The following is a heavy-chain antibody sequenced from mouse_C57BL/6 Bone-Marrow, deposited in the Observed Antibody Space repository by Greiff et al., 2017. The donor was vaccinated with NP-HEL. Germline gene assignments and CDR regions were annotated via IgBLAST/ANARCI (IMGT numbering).Heavy chain of an antibody. Sequence: QVQLQQPGAELVMPGASVKLSCKASGYTFTSYWMHWVKQRPGQGLEWIGEIDPSDSYTNYNQKFKGKSTLTVDKSSSTAYMQLSSLTSEDSAVYYCARDYGILMDYWGQGTSVTVSS. CDR3: ARDYGILMDY. CDR1: GYTFTSYW. V-gene: IGHV1-69*01. J-gene: IGHJ4*01. CDR2: IDPSDSYT. D-gene: IGHD2-1*01.